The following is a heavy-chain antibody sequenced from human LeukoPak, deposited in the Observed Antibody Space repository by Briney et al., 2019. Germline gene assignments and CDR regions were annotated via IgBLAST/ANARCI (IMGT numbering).Heavy chain of an antibody. CDR2: ISVYNGNT. CDR3: ARDKLAYCGGDCYSDY. CDR1: GYTFTSYG. V-gene: IGHV1-18*01. D-gene: IGHD2-21*02. Sequence: RASVKVPCKASGYTFTSYGINWVRQAPGQGLEWMGWISVYNGNTNYAQKLQGRVTMTTDTSTSTAYMELRSLRSDDTAVYYCARDKLAYCGGDCYSDYWGQGTLVTVSS. J-gene: IGHJ4*02.